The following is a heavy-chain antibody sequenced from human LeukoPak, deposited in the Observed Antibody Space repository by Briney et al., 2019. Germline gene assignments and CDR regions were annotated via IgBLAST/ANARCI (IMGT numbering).Heavy chain of an antibody. J-gene: IGHJ5*02. CDR2: IYYTGST. CDR3: ARGGTYNDILSFDP. V-gene: IGHV4-59*01. CDR1: GGSISYYY. D-gene: IGHD3-9*01. Sequence: SETLSLTCTVSGGSISYYYWTWIRQSPGKGLEWIGQIYYTGSTYYNPSLKRRVTISVDTSRNQFSLTLTSVTAADTAAYHCARGGTYNDILSFDPWGQGTLVTVSS.